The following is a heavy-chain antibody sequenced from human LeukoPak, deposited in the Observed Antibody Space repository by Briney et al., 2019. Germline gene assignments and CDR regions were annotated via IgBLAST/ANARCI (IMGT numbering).Heavy chain of an antibody. D-gene: IGHD3-22*01. Sequence: PGGSLRLSCAASGFTFSSYWMSWVRQAPGKGLEWVANIKQDGSEKYYVDSVKGRFTISRDNAKNSLYLQMNSLRAEDTAVYYCARDRYDDSSGPFFDYWGQGTLVTVSS. J-gene: IGHJ4*02. CDR1: GFTFSSYW. CDR2: IKQDGSEK. CDR3: ARDRYDDSSGPFFDY. V-gene: IGHV3-7*01.